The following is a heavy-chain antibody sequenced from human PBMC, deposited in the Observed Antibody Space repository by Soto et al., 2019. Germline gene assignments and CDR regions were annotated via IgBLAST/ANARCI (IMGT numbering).Heavy chain of an antibody. CDR1: GFTFTHSA. CDR3: TRQLRAGTWNDVYYFDY. J-gene: IGHJ4*02. Sequence: GGSLRLSCAASGFTFTHSAIHWVRQASGKGLEWVGRMRSRLNSYVTSYEESVQGRFTISRDDSKNTAYLQMNSLKTEDTAVYYCTRQLRAGTWNDVYYFDYWGQGTLVTVCS. V-gene: IGHV3-73*01. CDR2: MRSRLNSYVT. D-gene: IGHD1-1*01.